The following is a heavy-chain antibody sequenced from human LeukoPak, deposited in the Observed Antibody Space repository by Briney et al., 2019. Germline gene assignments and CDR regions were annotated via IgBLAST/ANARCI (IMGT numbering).Heavy chain of an antibody. Sequence: TGGSLRLSCAASGFTFSSYWMSWVRQAPGKGLEWVANIKQDGSEKYYVDSVKGRFTISRDNAKNSLYLQMNSLRAEDTGVYYCARDHTPGIAAPAAQDYWGQGTLVTVSS. CDR3: ARDHTPGIAAPAAQDY. J-gene: IGHJ4*02. V-gene: IGHV3-7*03. CDR1: GFTFSSYW. CDR2: IKQDGSEK. D-gene: IGHD6-25*01.